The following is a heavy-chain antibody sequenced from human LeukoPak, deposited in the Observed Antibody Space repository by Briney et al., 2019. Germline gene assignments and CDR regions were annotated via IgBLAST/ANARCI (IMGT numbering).Heavy chain of an antibody. CDR3: ATDVGAD. J-gene: IGHJ4*02. CDR1: GFTFSSSW. CDR2: IKEDGSEK. V-gene: IGHV3-7*01. Sequence: AGGSLRLSCAASGFTFSSSWMTWVRQTPGKGLEWVANIKEDGSEKYYVDSVKGRFTISRDNAKNSLYLQMNSPRAEDTALYYCATDVGADWGQGTLVTVSS.